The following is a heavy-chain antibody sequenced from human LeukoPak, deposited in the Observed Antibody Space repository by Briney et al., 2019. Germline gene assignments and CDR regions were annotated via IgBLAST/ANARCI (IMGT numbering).Heavy chain of an antibody. Sequence: PGGSLRLSCAASGFTFSSYEMNWVRQAPGKGLEWVSYISSSGSTIYYADSVKGRFTISRDNAKNSLYLQMNSLRAEDTAVYYCARDFTIFGVVPDYYYYYGMDVWGQGTTVTVSS. J-gene: IGHJ6*02. CDR3: ARDFTIFGVVPDYYYYYGMDV. V-gene: IGHV3-48*03. CDR1: GFTFSSYE. D-gene: IGHD3-3*01. CDR2: ISSSGSTI.